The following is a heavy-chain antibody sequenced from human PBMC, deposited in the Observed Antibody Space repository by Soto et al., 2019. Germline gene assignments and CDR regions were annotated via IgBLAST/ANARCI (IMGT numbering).Heavy chain of an antibody. CDR3: AREGYSSLDY. J-gene: IGHJ4*02. CDR1: GGSFSGYY. V-gene: IGHV4-34*01. CDR2: INHSGST. Sequence: SETLSLTCAVYGGSFSGYYWSWIRQPPGKGLEWVGEINHSGSTNYNPSLKSRVTISVDTSKNQFSLKRSSVTAADTAVYYCAREGYSSLDYWGQGTLVTVSS. D-gene: IGHD6-19*01.